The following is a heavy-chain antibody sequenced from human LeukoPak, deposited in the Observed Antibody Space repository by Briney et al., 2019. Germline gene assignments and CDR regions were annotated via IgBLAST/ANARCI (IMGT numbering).Heavy chain of an antibody. Sequence: GGSLRLPCAASGFTFSDYYMSWIRQAPGKGLEWVSYISSSGGSIYYADSVKGRFTISRDNAKNSLYLQMNSLRAEDTAVYYCARASQWLPTDYWGQGTLVTVSS. J-gene: IGHJ4*02. CDR3: ARASQWLPTDY. CDR2: ISSSGGSI. V-gene: IGHV3-11*04. D-gene: IGHD6-19*01. CDR1: GFTFSDYY.